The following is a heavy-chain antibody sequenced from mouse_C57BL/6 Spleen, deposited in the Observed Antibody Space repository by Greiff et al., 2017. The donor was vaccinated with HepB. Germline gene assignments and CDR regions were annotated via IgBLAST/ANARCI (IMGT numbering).Heavy chain of an antibody. V-gene: IGHV1-55*01. CDR3: ARNGLDDYDGFAY. CDR2: IYPGSGST. CDR1: GYTFTSYW. J-gene: IGHJ3*01. D-gene: IGHD2-4*01. Sequence: QVQLQQPGAELVKPGASVKMSCKASGYTFTSYWITWVKQRPGQGLEWIGDIYPGSGSTNYNEKFKSKATLTVYTSSSTAYMQLSSLTSEDSAVYYCARNGLDDYDGFAYWGQGTLVTVSA.